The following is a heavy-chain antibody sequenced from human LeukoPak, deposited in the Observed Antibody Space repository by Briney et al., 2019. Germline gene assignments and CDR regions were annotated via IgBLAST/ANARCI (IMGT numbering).Heavy chain of an antibody. CDR2: LSGCGGRP. J-gene: IGHJ4*02. Sequence: RGALRVSCVLSGVTFSGDAMSWVRQAPGEGLGWVSCLSGCGGRPYYADSVKGRFTISRDNSKNTLYLQMNSLRVEDTAVYYCAKDPHTGYSFAYWGQGTLVTVSS. CDR3: AKDPHTGYSFAY. V-gene: IGHV3-23*01. D-gene: IGHD5-18*01. CDR1: GVTFSGDA.